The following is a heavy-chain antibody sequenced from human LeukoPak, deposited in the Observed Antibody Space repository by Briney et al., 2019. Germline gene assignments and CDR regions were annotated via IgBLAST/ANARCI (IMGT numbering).Heavy chain of an antibody. CDR3: ATYPYDSSGYRDY. CDR2: IYYSGST. V-gene: IGHV4-59*01. Sequence: SETLSLTCTVSGGSISSYYWSWIRQPPGKGLEWIGYIYYSGSTNYNPSLKSRVTISVDTSKNQFSLKLSSVTAAGTAVYYCATYPYDSSGYRDYWGQGTLVTVSS. D-gene: IGHD3-22*01. J-gene: IGHJ4*02. CDR1: GGSISSYY.